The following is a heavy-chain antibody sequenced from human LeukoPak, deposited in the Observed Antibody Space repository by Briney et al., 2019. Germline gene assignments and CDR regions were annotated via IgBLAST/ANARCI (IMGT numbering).Heavy chain of an antibody. Sequence: PSETLSLTCTVSGGSISSYYWSWIRQPAGKGLEWIGRIHTSGSTNYNPSLKSRVTMSVDTSKNQFSLKLSSVTAADTAVYYCARVVSSGWSGDYFDYWGQGTLVTVSS. V-gene: IGHV4-4*07. CDR3: ARVVSSGWSGDYFDY. D-gene: IGHD6-19*01. CDR2: IHTSGST. CDR1: GGSISSYY. J-gene: IGHJ4*02.